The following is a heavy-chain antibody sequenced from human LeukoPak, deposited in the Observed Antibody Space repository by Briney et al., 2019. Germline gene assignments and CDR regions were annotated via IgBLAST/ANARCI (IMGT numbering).Heavy chain of an antibody. D-gene: IGHD3-10*01. CDR3: AGGGYYGSGSYYLPFDY. Sequence: ASVKVSCKASGYTFTSYYMHWVRQAPGQGLEWMGIINPSGGSTSYAQKFQGRVTMTRDTSTSTVYMELSSLGSEDTAVYYCAGGGYYGSGSYYLPFDYWGQGTLVTVSS. V-gene: IGHV1-46*01. CDR1: GYTFTSYY. J-gene: IGHJ4*02. CDR2: INPSGGST.